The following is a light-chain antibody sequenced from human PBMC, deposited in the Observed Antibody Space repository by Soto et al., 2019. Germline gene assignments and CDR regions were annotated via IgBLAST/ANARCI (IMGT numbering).Light chain of an antibody. CDR3: HQYFTLPS. J-gene: IGKJ4*01. Sequence: IVMTQSPASLTVSLGERATINCKSSQTVFTGSSNKNYLAWYQYKTGQAPKLLMYWATARESGVPDRFRGSGFGTDFTLTITSVQAEDVAVYYCHQYFTLPSFGGVTKVEI. V-gene: IGKV4-1*01. CDR1: QTVFTGSSNKNY. CDR2: WAT.